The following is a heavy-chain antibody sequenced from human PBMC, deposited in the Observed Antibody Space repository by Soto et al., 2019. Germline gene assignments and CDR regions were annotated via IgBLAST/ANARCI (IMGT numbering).Heavy chain of an antibody. CDR1: GGTFSSYT. J-gene: IGHJ4*02. D-gene: IGHD5-18*01. CDR3: AREARGYSYGYSGYYFDY. CDR2: IIPILGIA. Sequence: QVQLVQSGAEVKKPGSSVKVSCKATGGTFSSYTISWVRQAPGQGLECMGRIIPILGIANYAQKFQGRVTITADKSTSTAYMELSSLRSEDTAVYYCAREARGYSYGYSGYYFDYWGQGTLVTVSS. V-gene: IGHV1-69*08.